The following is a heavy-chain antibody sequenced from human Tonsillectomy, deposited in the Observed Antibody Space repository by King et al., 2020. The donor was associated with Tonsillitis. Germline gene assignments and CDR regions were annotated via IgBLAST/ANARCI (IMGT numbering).Heavy chain of an antibody. CDR3: ATSRQRLPAPYASVWGSYRYTGWFDP. CDR2: ISYSGST. CDR1: GGSVSSSSYY. D-gene: IGHD3-16*02. V-gene: IGHV4-61*01. Sequence: VQLQESGPGLVKPSETLSLTCTVSGGSVSSSSYYWSWIRQPPGKGLEWIGYISYSGSTNYNPSLKSRVTISVDKSKNQFSLKLTSVTAADTAVYYCATSRQRLPAPYASVWGSYRYTGWFDPWGQGTLVTVSS. J-gene: IGHJ5*02.